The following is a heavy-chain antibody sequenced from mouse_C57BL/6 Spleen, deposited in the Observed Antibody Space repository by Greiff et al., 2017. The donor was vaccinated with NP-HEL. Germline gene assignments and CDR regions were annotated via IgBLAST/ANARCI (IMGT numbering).Heavy chain of an antibody. Sequence: QVQLQQPGAELVKPGASVKLSCKASGYTFTSYWMHWVKQRPGPGLEWIGMIHPNSGSTNYNEKFKSKATLTVDKSSSTAYMQLSSLTSEDSAVYYCARSAQATDWFAYWGQGTLVTVSA. V-gene: IGHV1-64*01. D-gene: IGHD3-2*02. CDR1: GYTFTSYW. CDR2: IHPNSGST. CDR3: ARSAQATDWFAY. J-gene: IGHJ3*01.